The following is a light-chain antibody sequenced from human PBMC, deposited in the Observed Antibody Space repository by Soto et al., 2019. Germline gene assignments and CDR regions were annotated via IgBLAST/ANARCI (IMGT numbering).Light chain of an antibody. CDR2: VNSDGSH. J-gene: IGLJ3*02. CDR3: QTWGTGIWV. V-gene: IGLV4-69*01. Sequence: QAVVTQSPSASASLGASVKLTCTLSSGHSSYAIAWHQQQPEKGPRYLMKVNSDGSHSKGDGIPDRFSGSSSGAERHLSISSLQSEDEADYYCQTWGTGIWVFGGGTKVTVL. CDR1: SGHSSYA.